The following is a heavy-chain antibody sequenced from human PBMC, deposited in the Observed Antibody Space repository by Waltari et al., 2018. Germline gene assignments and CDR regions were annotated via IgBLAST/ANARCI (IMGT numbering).Heavy chain of an antibody. CDR1: GFTFSSHW. CDR2: INSDGSSI. J-gene: IGHJ5*02. D-gene: IGHD6-13*01. Sequence: EVQLVESGGGLIQSGGSLRLSCAASGFTFSSHWMHWVRQVPGKGLVWVSRINSDGSSIRYADSVKGRFTISRDNARNTLYLQMNSLRGEDTAVYYCARGGTSSWLRGFDPWGQGTLVTVSS. CDR3: ARGGTSSWLRGFDP. V-gene: IGHV3-74*01.